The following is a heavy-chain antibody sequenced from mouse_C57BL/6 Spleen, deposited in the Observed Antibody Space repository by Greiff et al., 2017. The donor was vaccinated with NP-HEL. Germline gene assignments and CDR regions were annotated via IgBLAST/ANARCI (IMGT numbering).Heavy chain of an antibody. J-gene: IGHJ4*01. D-gene: IGHD2-4*01. Sequence: QVQLQQPGAELVRPGSSVKLSCKASGYTFTSYWMDWVKQRPGQGLEWIGNIYPSDSETHYNQKFKDKATLTVDKSSSTAYMQLSSLTSEDSAVYYCARIYYDYDPYAMDYWGQGTSVTVSS. V-gene: IGHV1-61*01. CDR1: GYTFTSYW. CDR2: IYPSDSET. CDR3: ARIYYDYDPYAMDY.